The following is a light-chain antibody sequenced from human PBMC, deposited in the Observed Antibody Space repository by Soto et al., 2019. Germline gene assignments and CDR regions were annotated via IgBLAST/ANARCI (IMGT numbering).Light chain of an antibody. CDR3: QQYNNWPRT. CDR2: GAS. Sequence: EIMMTQSPGTLSVSPGERATLSCRASQSISSDLAWYQQKAGQAPRLLIYGASTRATGIPAGFSGSGSGTEFTLTISSLQSEDFAVYYCQQYNNWPRTFGQATTVDIK. J-gene: IGKJ1*01. V-gene: IGKV3-15*01. CDR1: QSISSD.